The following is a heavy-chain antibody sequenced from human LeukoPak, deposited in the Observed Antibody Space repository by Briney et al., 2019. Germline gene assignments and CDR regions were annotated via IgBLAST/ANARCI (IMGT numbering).Heavy chain of an antibody. D-gene: IGHD6-13*01. CDR1: GFTFSSYE. Sequence: GGSLRLSCAASGFTFSSYEMNWVRQAPGKGLEWVSYISSSGSTIYYADSVKGRFTISRDNAKNSLYLQMDSLRAEDTAVYYCARVYYSSSYDYWYFDLWGRGTLVTVSS. V-gene: IGHV3-48*03. CDR2: ISSSGSTI. CDR3: ARVYYSSSYDYWYFDL. J-gene: IGHJ2*01.